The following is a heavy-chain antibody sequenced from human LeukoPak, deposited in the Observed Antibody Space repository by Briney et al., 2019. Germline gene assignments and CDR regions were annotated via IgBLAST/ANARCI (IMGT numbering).Heavy chain of an antibody. CDR2: IYYSGST. CDR3: ARHEYYDFWSGYRHFDY. D-gene: IGHD3-3*01. V-gene: IGHV4-39*01. Sequence: SETLSLTCTVSGGSISSSSYYWGWIRQPPGKGLEWIGSIYYSGSTYYNPSLKSRVTISVDTSKNQFSLKLSSVTAADTAVYYCARHEYYDFWSGYRHFDYWGQGTLVTVSP. J-gene: IGHJ4*02. CDR1: GGSISSSSYY.